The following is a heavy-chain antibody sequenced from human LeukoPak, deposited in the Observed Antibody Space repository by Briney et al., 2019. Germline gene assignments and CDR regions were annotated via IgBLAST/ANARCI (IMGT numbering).Heavy chain of an antibody. V-gene: IGHV3-48*01. Sequence: GGSLRLSCAASGFTFSSYSMNWVRQAPGKGLEWVSYISSSSSTIYYADSVKGRFTISRDNAKNSLYLQMNSLRAEDTAVYYCARDGGFGIFGPDYWGQGTLVTVSS. CDR2: ISSSSSTI. J-gene: IGHJ4*02. CDR3: ARDGGFGIFGPDY. D-gene: IGHD3/OR15-3a*01. CDR1: GFTFSSYS.